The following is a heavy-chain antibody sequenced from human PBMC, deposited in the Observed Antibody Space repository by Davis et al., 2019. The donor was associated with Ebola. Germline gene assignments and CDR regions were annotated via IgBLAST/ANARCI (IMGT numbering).Heavy chain of an antibody. J-gene: IGHJ4*02. D-gene: IGHD3-22*01. CDR3: ARDPYYDSSGYPGGY. V-gene: IGHV4-38-2*02. CDR2: IYHSGST. Sequence: SETLSLTCSVSGDSIHGYYWGWIRQPPGKGLEWIGSIYHSGSTYYNPSLKSRVTISVDTSKNQFSLKLSSVTAADTAVYYCARDPYYDSSGYPGGYWGQGTLVTVSS. CDR1: GDSIHGYY.